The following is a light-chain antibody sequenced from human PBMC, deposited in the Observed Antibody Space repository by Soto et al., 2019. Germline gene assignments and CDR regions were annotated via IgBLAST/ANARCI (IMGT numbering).Light chain of an antibody. CDR2: ADN. CDR1: SSNIGAGYA. CDR3: QSFDSSLSGRVV. Sequence: QSVLTQPPSVSGAPGQRVTLSCTGSSSNIGAGYAVNWYQQLPGAAPKLLISADNNRPSGVPDRFSGSKSGTSASLAITGLQEEDEADYYRQSFDSSLSGRVVFGGGTKLTVL. J-gene: IGLJ2*01. V-gene: IGLV1-40*01.